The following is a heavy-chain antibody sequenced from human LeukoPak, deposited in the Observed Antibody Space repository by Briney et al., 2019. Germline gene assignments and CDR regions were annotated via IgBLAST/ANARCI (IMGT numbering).Heavy chain of an antibody. D-gene: IGHD6-19*01. Sequence: LAGGSLRLSCAASGFSFSSYGMHWVRQAPGKGLEWVAVIWYDGSKKYYADSVKGRFTISRDDSKNTLYLQMNSLRPEDTAVYYCARDPLSVTGTNERYDYYGFDVWGQGTTVTVSS. V-gene: IGHV3-33*01. CDR2: IWYDGSKK. CDR1: GFSFSSYG. CDR3: ARDPLSVTGTNERYDYYGFDV. J-gene: IGHJ6*02.